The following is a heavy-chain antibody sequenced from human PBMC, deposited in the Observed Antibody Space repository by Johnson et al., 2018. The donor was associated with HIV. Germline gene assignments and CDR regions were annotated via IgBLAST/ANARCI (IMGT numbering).Heavy chain of an antibody. V-gene: IGHV3-53*01. D-gene: IGHD6-19*01. CDR3: ARDGPIGYSSGWTLGAFDI. Sequence: VQLVESGGGLIQPGGSLRLSCAASGFTVSSNYMSWVRQAPGKGLEWVSVIYSGGSTYYADSVKGRFTISRDNSKNTLYLQMNSLRAEDTAVYYCARDGPIGYSSGWTLGAFDIWGQGTMVTVSS. J-gene: IGHJ3*02. CDR1: GFTVSSNY. CDR2: IYSGGST.